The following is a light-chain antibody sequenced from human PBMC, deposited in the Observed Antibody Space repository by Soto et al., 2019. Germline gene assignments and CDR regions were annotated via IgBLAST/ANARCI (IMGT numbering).Light chain of an antibody. CDR2: EVS. Sequence: QSVLTQPASVSGSPGQSITISCTGTSSDVGSYNLVSWYQQHPGKAPKLMIYEVSKRPSGVSNRFSGSKSGNTASLTISGRQAEDEADYYCCSYAGSGTVVFGGGTKLTVL. CDR3: CSYAGSGTVV. V-gene: IGLV2-23*02. CDR1: SSDVGSYNL. J-gene: IGLJ2*01.